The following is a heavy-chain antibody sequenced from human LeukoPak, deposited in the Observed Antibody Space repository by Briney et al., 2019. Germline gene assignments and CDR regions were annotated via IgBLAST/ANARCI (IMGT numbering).Heavy chain of an antibody. CDR2: INPSGGST. Sequence: ASVKVSCKASGYTFTSYYMHWVRQAPGQGLEWMGIINPSGGSTSYAQKFQGRVTMTRDTSTSTVYMELSSLRSDDTAVYYCARDEGLSYYDSSGSETDYWGQGTLVTVSS. V-gene: IGHV1-46*01. D-gene: IGHD3-22*01. J-gene: IGHJ4*02. CDR3: ARDEGLSYYDSSGSETDY. CDR1: GYTFTSYY.